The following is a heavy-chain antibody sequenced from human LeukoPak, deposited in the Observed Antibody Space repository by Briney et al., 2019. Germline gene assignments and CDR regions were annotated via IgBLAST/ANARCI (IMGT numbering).Heavy chain of an antibody. D-gene: IGHD5-24*01. Sequence: SETLSLICAVYGGSFSGYYWSWIRQPPGKGLEWIGEINHSGSTNYNPSLKSRVTISVDTSKNQFSLKLSSVTAADTAVYYCASRRRDGYNSPPDYWGQGTLVTVSS. J-gene: IGHJ4*02. V-gene: IGHV4-34*01. CDR3: ASRRRDGYNSPPDY. CDR1: GGSFSGYY. CDR2: INHSGST.